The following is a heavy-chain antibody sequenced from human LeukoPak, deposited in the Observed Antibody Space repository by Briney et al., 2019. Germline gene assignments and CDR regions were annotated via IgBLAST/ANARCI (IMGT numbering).Heavy chain of an antibody. Sequence: GSSVNVSCKASGGIFSSYAISWVRQAPGQGFEWMGGIIPIFGTANYAQKFQGRVTITADESTSTAYMELSSLRSEDTAVYYCARDGGAVAGRFDYWGQGTLVTVSS. CDR3: ARDGGAVAGRFDY. J-gene: IGHJ4*02. V-gene: IGHV1-69*01. D-gene: IGHD6-19*01. CDR2: IIPIFGTA. CDR1: GGIFSSYA.